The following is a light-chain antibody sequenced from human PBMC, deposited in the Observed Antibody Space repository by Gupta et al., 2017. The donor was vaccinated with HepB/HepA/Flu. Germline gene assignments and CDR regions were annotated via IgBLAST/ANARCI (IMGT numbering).Light chain of an antibody. J-gene: IGKJ2*02. V-gene: IGKV2-28*01. CDR3: RQSFHSPRT. Sequence: DIVLTQAPLSLPVTPGEPASISCRSSQCLVHSNGYNYLDWYLQKPGQSPQLLIYLGSNRASGIPDRFSGSGSGADFTLKISRVEADDVGVYYCRQSFHSPRTFGQGTKLEIK. CDR1: QCLVHSNGYNY. CDR2: LGS.